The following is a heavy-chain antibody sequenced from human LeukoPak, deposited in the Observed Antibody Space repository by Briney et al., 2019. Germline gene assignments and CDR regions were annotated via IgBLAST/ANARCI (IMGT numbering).Heavy chain of an antibody. Sequence: GGSLRLSCAASGFTFSSYGMHWVRQAPGKGLEWVAFIRYDGSNKYYADSVKGRFTISRDNSKNTLYLQMNSLRAEDTAVYYCAKGGVVGYDFLTAAFDIWGQGTMVTVSS. CDR3: AKGGVVGYDFLTAAFDI. CDR2: IRYDGSNK. V-gene: IGHV3-30*02. D-gene: IGHD5-12*01. J-gene: IGHJ3*02. CDR1: GFTFSSYG.